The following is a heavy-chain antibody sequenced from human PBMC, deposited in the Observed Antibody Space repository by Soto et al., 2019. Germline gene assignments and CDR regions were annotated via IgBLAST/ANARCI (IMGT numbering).Heavy chain of an antibody. Sequence: GASVQVSCKASGYTFTGQYIHWVRQAPGQGLEWMGWINPNSGATNYAQKFQGRVTMTRDTSISTAYMELSRLRYDDTAVFYCAKDPNYYDSSGYRFDYWGQGTLVTVSS. D-gene: IGHD3-22*01. V-gene: IGHV1-2*02. J-gene: IGHJ4*02. CDR2: INPNSGAT. CDR1: GYTFTGQY. CDR3: AKDPNYYDSSGYRFDY.